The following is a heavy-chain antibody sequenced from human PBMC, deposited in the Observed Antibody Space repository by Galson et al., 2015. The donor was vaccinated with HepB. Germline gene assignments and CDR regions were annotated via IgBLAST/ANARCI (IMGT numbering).Heavy chain of an antibody. D-gene: IGHD2-21*01. V-gene: IGHV1-69*04. J-gene: IGHJ4*02. Sequence: SVKVSCKASGGTFSSYAISWVRQAPGQGLEWMGRIIPILGIANYAQKFQGRVTITADKSTSTAYMELSSLRSEDTAVYYCARDAEKGGGDADFDYWGQGTLVTVSS. CDR3: ARDAEKGGGDADFDY. CDR2: IIPILGIA. CDR1: GGTFSSYA.